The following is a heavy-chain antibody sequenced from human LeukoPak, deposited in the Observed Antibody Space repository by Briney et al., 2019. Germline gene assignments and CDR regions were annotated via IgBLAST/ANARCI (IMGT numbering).Heavy chain of an antibody. CDR2: INHSGST. D-gene: IGHD6-13*01. CDR1: GGSFSGYY. Sequence: SETLSLTCAVYGGSFSGYYWSWIRQPPGKGLEWIGEINHSGSTNYNPSLKSRVTISVDTSKNQFSLKLSSVTAADTAVYYCASSVGQIAAAGTDYWGQGTLVTVSS. CDR3: ASSVGQIAAAGTDY. J-gene: IGHJ4*02. V-gene: IGHV4-34*01.